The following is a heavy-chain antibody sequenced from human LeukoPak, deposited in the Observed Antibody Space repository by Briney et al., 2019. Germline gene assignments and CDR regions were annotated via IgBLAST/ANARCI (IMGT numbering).Heavy chain of an antibody. CDR3: ARGRGYGYGFFDY. D-gene: IGHD5-18*01. CDR1: GGTFSSYA. V-gene: IGHV1-69*01. Sequence: SVNVSCKASGGTFSSYAISWVRQAPGQGLEWMGGIIPIFGTANYAHKFQGRVTITADESTSTAYVELSSLRSEDTAVYYCARGRGYGYGFFDYWGQGTLVTVSS. J-gene: IGHJ4*02. CDR2: IIPIFGTA.